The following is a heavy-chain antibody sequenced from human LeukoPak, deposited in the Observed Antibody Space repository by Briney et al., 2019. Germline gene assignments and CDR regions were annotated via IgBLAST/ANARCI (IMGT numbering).Heavy chain of an antibody. J-gene: IGHJ5*02. CDR1: GFTFSDYY. V-gene: IGHV3-11*01. CDR2: ISSSGSTI. D-gene: IGHD3-16*01. CDR3: ATVRGSPMFDP. Sequence: GGSLRLSCAASGFTFSDYYMSWIRQAPGKGLEWVSYISSSGSTIYYADSVKGRFTISRGNAKNSLYLQMNSLRAEDTAVYYCATVRGSPMFDPWGQGTLVTVSS.